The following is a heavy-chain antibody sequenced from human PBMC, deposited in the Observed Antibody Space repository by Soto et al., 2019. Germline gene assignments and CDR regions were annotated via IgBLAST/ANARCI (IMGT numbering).Heavy chain of an antibody. CDR1: GFTFTSSA. V-gene: IGHV1-58*01. J-gene: IGHJ4*02. CDR3: ARGDYGDYLG. CDR2: IVVGSGNT. D-gene: IGHD4-17*01. Sequence: GASVKVSCKASGFTFTSSAVQWVRQARGQRLEWIGWIVVGSGNTNYAQKFQGRVTITTDTSTSTAYMELRSLRSDDTAVYYCARGDYGDYLGWGQGTLVTVSS.